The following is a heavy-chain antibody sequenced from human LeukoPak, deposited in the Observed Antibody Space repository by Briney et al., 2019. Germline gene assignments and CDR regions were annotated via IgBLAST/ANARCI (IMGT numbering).Heavy chain of an antibody. CDR2: ISSSSSYI. J-gene: IGHJ4*02. D-gene: IGHD5-18*01. V-gene: IGHV3-21*01. CDR1: GFTFSSYG. Sequence: GGSLRLSCAASGFTFSSYGMSWVRQAPGKGLEWVSSISSSSSYIYYADSVKGRFTISRDNAKNSLYLQMNSLRAEDTAVYYCARDYVDTAADYWGQGTLVTVSS. CDR3: ARDYVDTAADY.